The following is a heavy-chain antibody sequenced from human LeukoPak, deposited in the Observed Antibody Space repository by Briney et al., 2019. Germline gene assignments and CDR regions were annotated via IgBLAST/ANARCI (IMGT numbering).Heavy chain of an antibody. CDR2: ISPDGSST. CDR3: ASAWSGYHGLFDY. D-gene: IGHD3-3*01. CDR1: GFSFSNYW. Sequence: GGSLRLSCAASGFSFSNYWMHWVRQAPGKGLVWVSRISPDGSSTSYADSVKGRFTISRDNAKNMLYLQMNSLGAEDTAVFYCASAWSGYHGLFDYWGQGTLGTVSS. J-gene: IGHJ4*02. V-gene: IGHV3-74*01.